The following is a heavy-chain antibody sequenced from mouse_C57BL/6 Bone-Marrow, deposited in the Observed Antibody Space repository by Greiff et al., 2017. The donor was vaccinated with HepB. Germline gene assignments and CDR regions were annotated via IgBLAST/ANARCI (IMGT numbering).Heavy chain of an antibody. CDR2: IYPRSGNT. V-gene: IGHV1-81*01. J-gene: IGHJ4*01. CDR3: AGCDCYGSNDYAMDN. D-gene: IGHD1-1*01. CDR1: GYTFTSYG. Sequence: QVQLQQSGAELARPGASVKLSCKASGYTFTSYGISWVKQRTGQGLEWIGEIYPRSGNTYYNEKFKGKATLTADKSSSTAYMELRSLTSEDSAFYVCAGCDCYGSNDYAMDNGGRGNSVTVSA.